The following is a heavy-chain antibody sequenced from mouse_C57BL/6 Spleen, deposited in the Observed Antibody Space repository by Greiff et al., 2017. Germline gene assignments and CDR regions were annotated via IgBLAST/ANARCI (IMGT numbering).Heavy chain of an antibody. CDR2: ISDGGSYT. Sequence: EVMLVESGGGLVKPGGSLKLSCAASGFTFSSYAMSWVRQTPEKRLEWVATISDGGSYTYYPENVKGRFTISRDNAKNNLYLQMSHLKSEDTAMYYCARDKTVVDRYFDVWGTGTTVTVSS. CDR3: ARDKTVVDRYFDV. J-gene: IGHJ1*03. CDR1: GFTFSSYA. V-gene: IGHV5-4*01. D-gene: IGHD1-1*01.